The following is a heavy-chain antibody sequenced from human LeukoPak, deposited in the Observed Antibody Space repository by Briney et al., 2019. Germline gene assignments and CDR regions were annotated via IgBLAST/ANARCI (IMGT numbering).Heavy chain of an antibody. V-gene: IGHV3-30*18. CDR3: AKDYFGSGATPEA. CDR1: GFTFNDYA. J-gene: IGHJ5*02. D-gene: IGHD3-10*01. Sequence: PGRSLRLSCAASGFTFNDYAMHWVRQAPGKGLEWVSDISYDGSNKYYAASVKGRFTISSGNSKNTLYLQMNSLRAEDTAVYYCAKDYFGSGATPEAWGQGTLVTVSS. CDR2: ISYDGSNK.